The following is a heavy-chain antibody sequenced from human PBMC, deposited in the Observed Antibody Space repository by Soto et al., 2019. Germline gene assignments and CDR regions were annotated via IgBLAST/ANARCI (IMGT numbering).Heavy chain of an antibody. Sequence: QVQLVQSGGEVKKPGAAVKVSCKASGYTFITYGISWVRQAPGQGLEWMGWISAYNGNTNYVQKFQDRVTMTTDTSTSTAYMELRSLRSDDTAVYYCARTVGIQNYYFEYWGQGTLVTVSS. CDR3: ARTVGIQNYYFEY. CDR1: GYTFITYG. V-gene: IGHV1-18*01. CDR2: ISAYNGNT. J-gene: IGHJ4*02. D-gene: IGHD1-26*01.